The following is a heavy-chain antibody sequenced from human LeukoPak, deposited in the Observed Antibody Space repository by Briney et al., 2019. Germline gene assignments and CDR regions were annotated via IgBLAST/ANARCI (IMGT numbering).Heavy chain of an antibody. V-gene: IGHV3-48*02. CDR2: ISSSSSTI. Sequence: GGSLRLSCAASGFTFSSYALNWVRQAPGKGLEWVSYISSSSSTIYYTDSVKGRFTISRDNAKNSLYLQMNSLRDEDTAVYYCARVPAVRGVIDYYYGMDVWGQGTTVTVSS. CDR1: GFTFSSYA. CDR3: ARVPAVRGVIDYYYGMDV. J-gene: IGHJ6*02. D-gene: IGHD3-10*01.